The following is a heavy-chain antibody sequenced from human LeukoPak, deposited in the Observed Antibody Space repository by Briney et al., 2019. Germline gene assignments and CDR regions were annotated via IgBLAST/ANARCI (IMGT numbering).Heavy chain of an antibody. CDR1: GFTLSSYA. CDR2: ISYDGSNK. CDR3: ARENMGDYFSFDY. J-gene: IGHJ4*02. Sequence: GGSLRLSCAASGFTLSSYAMHWVRQAPGKGLEWVAVISYDGSNKYYADSVKGRFTISRDNSKNTLYLQMNSLRAEDTAVYYCARENMGDYFSFDYWGQGTLVTVSS. D-gene: IGHD4-17*01. V-gene: IGHV3-30-3*01.